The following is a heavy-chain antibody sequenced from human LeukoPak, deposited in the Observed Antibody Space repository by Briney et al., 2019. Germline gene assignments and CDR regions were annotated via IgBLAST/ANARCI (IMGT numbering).Heavy chain of an antibody. CDR1: GGSISSYY. Sequence: SETLSLTCTVSGGSISSYYWSWIRQPAGKGLEWIGRIYTGGSTNYNPSLKSRVTMSLDTSKNQFSLKLNSVTAADTAVYYCARVGYSSGHDYWGQGTLVTVSS. CDR2: IYTGGST. V-gene: IGHV4-4*07. D-gene: IGHD6-19*01. CDR3: ARVGYSSGHDY. J-gene: IGHJ4*01.